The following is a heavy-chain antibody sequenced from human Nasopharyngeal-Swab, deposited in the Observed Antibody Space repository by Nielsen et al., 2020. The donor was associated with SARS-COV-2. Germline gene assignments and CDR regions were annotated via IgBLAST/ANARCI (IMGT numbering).Heavy chain of an antibody. D-gene: IGHD5-12*01. J-gene: IGHJ4*02. CDR2: ISYDGYNE. Sequence: VRQAPGKGLEWPAVISYDGYNEKYADSAKGRFTISRDNSKSTLYLQINSLRAEDTAVYYCARNLGGYDARTANWGQGTLVTVSS. CDR3: ARNLGGYDARTAN. V-gene: IGHV3-30*03.